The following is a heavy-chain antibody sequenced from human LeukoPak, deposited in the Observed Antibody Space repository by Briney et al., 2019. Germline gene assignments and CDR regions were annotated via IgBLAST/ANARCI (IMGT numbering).Heavy chain of an antibody. J-gene: IGHJ4*02. Sequence: GGSLSLSCAASGLTFSSYAMSWVRQAQGKGLEWVSAISGSGGSTYYADSVKGRFTISRDNSKNTLYLQMNSLRAEDTAVYYCASAGFTAAAGTIGYWGQGTLVTVSS. CDR3: ASAGFTAAAGTIGY. D-gene: IGHD6-13*01. CDR2: ISGSGGST. V-gene: IGHV3-23*01. CDR1: GLTFSSYA.